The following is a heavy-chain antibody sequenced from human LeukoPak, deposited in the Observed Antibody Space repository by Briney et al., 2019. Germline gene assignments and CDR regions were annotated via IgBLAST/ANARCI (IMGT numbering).Heavy chain of an antibody. CDR2: ISGSGGST. Sequence: GGTLRLSCAASGFTFSRYGMSWVRQAPGKGLEWVSAISGSGGSTYYADSVKGRFTISRDNSKNTLYLQMNSLRAEDTAVYYCAKDGLMITFGGGFDYWGQGTLVTVSS. D-gene: IGHD3-16*01. J-gene: IGHJ4*02. CDR1: GFTFSRYG. V-gene: IGHV3-23*01. CDR3: AKDGLMITFGGGFDY.